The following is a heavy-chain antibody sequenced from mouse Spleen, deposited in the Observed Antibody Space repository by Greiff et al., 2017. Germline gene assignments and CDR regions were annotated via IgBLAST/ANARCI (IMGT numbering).Heavy chain of an antibody. CDR3: ARDGSSWFAY. J-gene: IGHJ3*01. V-gene: IGHV5-9*01. CDR1: GFTFSSYY. CDR2: ISSGGGST. D-gene: IGHD1-1*01. Sequence: EVMLVESGGGLVKLGGSLKLSCAASGFTFSSYYMSWVRQTPEKRLEWVATISSGGGSTYYPDSVKGRFTISRDNAKNTLYLQMSSLNSEDTAVYYCARDGSSWFAYWGQGTLVTVSA.